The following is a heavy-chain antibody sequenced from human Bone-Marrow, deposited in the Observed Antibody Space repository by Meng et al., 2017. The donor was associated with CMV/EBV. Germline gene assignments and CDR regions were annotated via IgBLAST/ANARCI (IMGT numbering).Heavy chain of an antibody. J-gene: IGHJ6*02. CDR2: IRYDGSNK. Sequence: GESLKISCAASGFSFSSYGMHWVRQAPGKGLEWVAFIRYDGSNKYYADSVKGRFTISRDNSKNTLYLQMNSLRAEDTAVYYCAKEIYGSGSYYNPYGMDVWGQGTTVTVSS. CDR1: GFSFSSYG. CDR3: AKEIYGSGSYYNPYGMDV. D-gene: IGHD3-10*01. V-gene: IGHV3-30*02.